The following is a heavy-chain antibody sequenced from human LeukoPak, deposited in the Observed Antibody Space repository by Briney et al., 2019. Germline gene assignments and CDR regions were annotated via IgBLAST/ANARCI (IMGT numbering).Heavy chain of an antibody. CDR1: GFTFRDYY. CDR2: ISSSSSYT. V-gene: IGHV3-11*05. Sequence: GGSLRLSCAASGFTFRDYYMSWIRQAPGKGLEWVSYISSSSSYTDYADSVKGRFTISRDNAKNSLNLQMNSLRAEDTAVYYCARDSGYSGYSDYWGQGTLVTVSS. CDR3: ARDSGYSGYSDY. J-gene: IGHJ4*02. D-gene: IGHD5-12*01.